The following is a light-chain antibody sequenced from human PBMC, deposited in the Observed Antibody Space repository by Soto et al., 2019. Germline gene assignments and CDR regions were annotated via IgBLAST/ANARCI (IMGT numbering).Light chain of an antibody. Sequence: DINLTKSPATLSASKGDTVTVTCLASQSIGRWLAWYQQKPGKAPKLLIFAASSLQSGVSSRFSGSGSVTDFTLTISSLQPEDSATYFCQQSLKIPLPFGQGTRLAI. CDR3: QQSLKIPLP. V-gene: IGKV1-39*01. CDR1: QSIGRW. J-gene: IGKJ5*01. CDR2: AAS.